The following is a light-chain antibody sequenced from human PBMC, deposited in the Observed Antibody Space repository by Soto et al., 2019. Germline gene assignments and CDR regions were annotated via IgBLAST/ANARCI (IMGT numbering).Light chain of an antibody. Sequence: QSVLTQPPSASGTPRQRVTISCSGSSSNIESNTVTWYQQLPGTAPKLVSYSKYDPPSRVPDRFSGSTSATSATPVIRGPQSGGEAHYSCAARIDILNGYVFGDGTKVTVL. CDR2: SKY. V-gene: IGLV1-44*01. CDR3: AARIDILNGYV. CDR1: SSNIESNT. J-gene: IGLJ1*01.